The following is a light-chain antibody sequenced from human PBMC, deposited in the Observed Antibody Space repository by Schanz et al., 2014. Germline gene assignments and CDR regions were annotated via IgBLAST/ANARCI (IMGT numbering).Light chain of an antibody. Sequence: QSALTQPASVSGSPGQSITISCTGTSSDVGTSNLLSWYQQYPGKAPKLMIYDVSNRPSGVSNRFSASKSGNTASLTISGLQAEDEADYYCSSYTSRYTLVFGGGTKLTVL. J-gene: IGLJ2*01. CDR1: SSDVGTSNL. CDR3: SSYTSRYTLV. V-gene: IGLV2-14*02. CDR2: DVS.